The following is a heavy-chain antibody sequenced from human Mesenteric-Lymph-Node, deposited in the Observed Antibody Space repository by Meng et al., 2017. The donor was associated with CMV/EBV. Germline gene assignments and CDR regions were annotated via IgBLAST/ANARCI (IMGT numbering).Heavy chain of an antibody. CDR3: ARDYGDYVPYFDY. CDR1: GGSISSSSYY. CDR2: IYYSGST. J-gene: IGHJ4*02. Sequence: SETLSLTCTVSGGSISSSSYYWGWIRQPPGKGLEWIGSIYYSGSTYYNPSLKSRVTISVDTSKNQFSLKLSSVTAADTAVYYCARDYGDYVPYFDYWGQGTLVTVSS. D-gene: IGHD4-17*01. V-gene: IGHV4-39*07.